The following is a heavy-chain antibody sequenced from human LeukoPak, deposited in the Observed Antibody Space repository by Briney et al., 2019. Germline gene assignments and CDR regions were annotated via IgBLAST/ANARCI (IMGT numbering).Heavy chain of an antibody. CDR3: ARHSRAGKGYCTSTSCPYYFDS. Sequence: GGSLRLSCVASGFTFNVHGMTWVGQAAGEGLEWVSSVGGGTDIHYADSVKGRFTASRDDSKNTLYLQMNSLRADDTAVYYCARHSRAGKGYCTSTSCPYYFDSWGQGALVTVSS. CDR2: VGGGTDI. J-gene: IGHJ4*02. V-gene: IGHV3-23*01. CDR1: GFTFNVHG. D-gene: IGHD2-2*01.